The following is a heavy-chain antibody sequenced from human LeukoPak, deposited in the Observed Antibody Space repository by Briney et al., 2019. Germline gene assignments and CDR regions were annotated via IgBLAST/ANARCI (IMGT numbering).Heavy chain of an antibody. D-gene: IGHD5-24*01. CDR1: GGTFSSYA. CDR2: IIPIFGTA. J-gene: IGHJ4*02. V-gene: IGHV1-69*13. Sequence: SVTVSCKASGGTFSSYAISWVRQAPGQGLEWMGGIIPIFGTANYAQKFQGRVTITADESTSTAYMELSSLRSEDTAVYYCARDRVGDGYSPRLFDYWGQGTLVTVSS. CDR3: ARDRVGDGYSPRLFDY.